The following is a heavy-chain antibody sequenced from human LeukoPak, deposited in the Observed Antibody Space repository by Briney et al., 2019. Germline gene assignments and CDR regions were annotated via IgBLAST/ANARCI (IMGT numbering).Heavy chain of an antibody. CDR2: ISSSSSYI. V-gene: IGHV3-21*01. CDR3: AREPKTYYYDSSGDYALDY. Sequence: GGSLRLSCAASGFTVSSYSMSCVRQAPGKGLEWVSSISSSSSYIYYADSVKGRFTISRDNAKNSLYLQMNSLRAEDTAVYYCAREPKTYYYDSSGDYALDYLCQGTLVTVSS. J-gene: IGHJ4*02. D-gene: IGHD3-22*01. CDR1: GFTVSSYS.